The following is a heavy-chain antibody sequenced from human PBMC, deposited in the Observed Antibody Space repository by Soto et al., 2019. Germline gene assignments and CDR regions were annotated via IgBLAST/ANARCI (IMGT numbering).Heavy chain of an antibody. D-gene: IGHD3-10*01. CDR3: TRLPWSRGDWFDP. J-gene: IGHJ5*02. V-gene: IGHV4-59*12. Sequence: QVQLQESGPGLVKPSETLSLTCTVSGGSISSYYWSWIRQPPGKGLEWIGYIYYSGSTNYNPSLKSRVTRSVDTSKNQFTLKPSSMTAADTAVYYCTRLPWSRGDWFDPWGQGTLVTVSS. CDR1: GGSISSYY. CDR2: IYYSGST.